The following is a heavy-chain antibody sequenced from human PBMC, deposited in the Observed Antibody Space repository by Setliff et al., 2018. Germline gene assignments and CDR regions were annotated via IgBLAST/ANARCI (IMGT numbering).Heavy chain of an antibody. CDR1: GFTVSGNN. J-gene: IGHJ4*02. D-gene: IGHD2-15*01. CDR2: IYTGGRT. V-gene: IGHV3-53*05. CDR3: ARTCSGSGCYAGLES. Sequence: LRLSCVGSGFTVSGNNMNWVRQAPGKGLEWVSAIYTGGRTDSADSVKGRFTIPRDNSKNTLYLQMNSLRPEDTAVYYCARTCSGSGCYAGLESWGQGTPVTVSS.